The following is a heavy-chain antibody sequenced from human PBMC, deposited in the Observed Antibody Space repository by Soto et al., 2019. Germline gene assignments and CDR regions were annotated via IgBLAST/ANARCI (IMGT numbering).Heavy chain of an antibody. D-gene: IGHD3-22*01. J-gene: IGHJ5*02. CDR3: ASRGDYYDT. Sequence: EVQLEESGGGLVQPGGFLRLSCAASGFPFSSYWMTWVRQAPGKGLEWVANIKQDGSDKYYVDSVKGRFIISRDNAKNSLYLQMNSLRAEDTAVYYCASRGDYYDTWGQGTLVTVSS. CDR1: GFPFSSYW. CDR2: IKQDGSDK. V-gene: IGHV3-7*01.